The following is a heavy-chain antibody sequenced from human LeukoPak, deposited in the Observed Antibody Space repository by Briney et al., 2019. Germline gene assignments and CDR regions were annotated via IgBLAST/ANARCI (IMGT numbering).Heavy chain of an antibody. J-gene: IGHJ4*02. Sequence: GGSLRLSCAASGFTFSSYGMHWVRQAPGKGLEWVAVISDDGSNKYYADFVKGRFTVSRDNSKNTLYLQLNSLRAEDTAVYYCAKPPLLETESTMYWSQGTLVTVSS. V-gene: IGHV3-30*18. D-gene: IGHD5/OR15-5a*01. CDR2: ISDDGSNK. CDR3: AKPPLLETESTMY. CDR1: GFTFSSYG.